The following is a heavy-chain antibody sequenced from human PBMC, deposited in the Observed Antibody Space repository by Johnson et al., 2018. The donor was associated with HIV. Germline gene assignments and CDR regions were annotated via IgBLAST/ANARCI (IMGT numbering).Heavy chain of an antibody. J-gene: IGHJ3*01. CDR1: GFTFDDYA. V-gene: IGHV3-20*04. CDR2: ISYDGNNK. D-gene: IGHD2-15*01. CDR3: ARVGVDDAFDF. Sequence: VQLVESGGGVVRPGGSLRLSCGVSGFTFDDYAMSWVRQTPGKGLEWVAVISYDGNNKYYADSVKGRFTISRDNAKNSLFLQMNSLRAEDTALYSCARVGVDDAFDFWGQGTMVTVSS.